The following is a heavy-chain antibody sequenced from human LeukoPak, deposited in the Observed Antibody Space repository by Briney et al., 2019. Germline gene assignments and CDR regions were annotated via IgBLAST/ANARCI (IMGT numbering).Heavy chain of an antibody. J-gene: IGHJ6*02. CDR3: VRGYSFGPYGMDV. CDR1: GFPFSSYA. V-gene: IGHV3-64D*09. D-gene: IGHD2-15*01. Sequence: PGGPLRLSCSASGFPFSSYAMHWVRQAPGKGLEYVSAISDSGRSTYADSVKGRFTISRDNSKNTLYLQMSSLRAEDTAVYFCVRGYSFGPYGMDVWGQGTTVTVSS. CDR2: ISDSGRST.